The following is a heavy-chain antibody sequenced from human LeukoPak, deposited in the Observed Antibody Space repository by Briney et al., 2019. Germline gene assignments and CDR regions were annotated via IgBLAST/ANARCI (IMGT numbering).Heavy chain of an antibody. V-gene: IGHV1-69*05. CDR3: ARSENYDFWSGHAFDY. J-gene: IGHJ4*02. CDR1: GGTFSSYA. Sequence: SVKVSCKASGGTFSSYAISWVRQAPGQGLEWMGGIIPIFGTANYAQKFQGRVTITTDESTSTAYMELSSLRSEDTAVYYCARSENYDFWSGHAFDYWGQGTLVTVSS. D-gene: IGHD3-3*01. CDR2: IIPIFGTA.